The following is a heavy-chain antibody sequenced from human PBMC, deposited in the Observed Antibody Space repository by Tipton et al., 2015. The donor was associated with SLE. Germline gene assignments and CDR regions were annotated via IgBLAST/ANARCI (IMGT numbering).Heavy chain of an antibody. J-gene: IGHJ3*02. V-gene: IGHV3-33*01. CDR1: GFTFSNYD. D-gene: IGHD3/OR15-3a*01. CDR3: VRKRSYDFLTDGFDI. CDR2: IWYDGSDK. Sequence: SLRLSCAASGFTFSNYDMHWVRQAPGKGLEWVAVIWYDGSDKYYGDSVKGRITISRDNGKNTLYLQMNSLRADDTAVYYCVRKRSYDFLTDGFDIWGQGTLVTVSS.